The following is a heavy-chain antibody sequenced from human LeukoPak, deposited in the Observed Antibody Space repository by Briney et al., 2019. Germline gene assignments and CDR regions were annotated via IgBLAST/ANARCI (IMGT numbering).Heavy chain of an antibody. J-gene: IGHJ4*02. CDR3: ARTGYSSGSDY. Sequence: PSETLSLTCTVSGGSISSYYWSWIRQPPGKGLEWIGYIYTSGSTNYNLSLKSRVTISVDTSKNQFSLKLSSVTAADTAVYYCARTGYSSGSDYWGQGTLVTVSS. CDR1: GGSISSYY. D-gene: IGHD6-19*01. CDR2: IYTSGST. V-gene: IGHV4-4*09.